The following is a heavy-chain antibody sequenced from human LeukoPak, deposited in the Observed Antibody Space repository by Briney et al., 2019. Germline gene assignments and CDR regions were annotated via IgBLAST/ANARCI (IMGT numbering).Heavy chain of an antibody. J-gene: IGHJ4*02. V-gene: IGHV3-23*01. CDR2: ISGSGGST. D-gene: IGHD6-13*01. Sequence: GGSLRLSCAASGFTFSSYGMSWVRQAPGKGLEWVSAISGSGGSTYYADSVKGRFTISRDNAKNSLYLQMNSLRAEDTALYYCARDLSSSWYETFDYWGQGTLVTVSS. CDR1: GFTFSSYG. CDR3: ARDLSSSWYETFDY.